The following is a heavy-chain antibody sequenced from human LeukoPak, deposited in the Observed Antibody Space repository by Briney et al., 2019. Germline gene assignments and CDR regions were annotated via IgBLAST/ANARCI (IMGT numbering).Heavy chain of an antibody. CDR1: GGSFSGYY. J-gene: IGHJ4*02. CDR2: INYSGST. Sequence: SETLSLTCAVYGGSFSGYYWSWIRQPPGKGLEWIGEINYSGSTNYNPSLKSRVTISVDTSKNQFSLKLSSVTAADTAVYYCARPNSRSNYYGSGSFRRYFDYWGQGTLVTVSS. CDR3: ARPNSRSNYYGSGSFRRYFDY. D-gene: IGHD3-10*01. V-gene: IGHV4-34*01.